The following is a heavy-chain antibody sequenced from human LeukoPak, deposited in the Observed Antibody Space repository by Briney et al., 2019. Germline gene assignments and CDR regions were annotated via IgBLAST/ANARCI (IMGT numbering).Heavy chain of an antibody. CDR3: ARDSSPAALPYMDV. D-gene: IGHD2-2*01. V-gene: IGHV4-59*01. J-gene: IGHJ6*03. Sequence: SESLSLACFVSWGSMKKSYWTSIRQPPGRGLEWLGNIDDSGNTNYNPSLKSRATISLDTSKNQFSLRVTSVTAADTALFFFARDSSPAALPYMDVWGKGTTVTVSS. CDR2: IDDSGNT. CDR1: WGSMKKSY.